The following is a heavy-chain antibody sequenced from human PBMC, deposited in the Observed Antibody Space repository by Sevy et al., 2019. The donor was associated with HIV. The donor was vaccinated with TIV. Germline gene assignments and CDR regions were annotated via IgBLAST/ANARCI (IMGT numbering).Heavy chain of an antibody. CDR3: AAINWYFDL. V-gene: IGHV3-48*01. Sequence: GGSLRLSCAASGFTFSSYSMNWVRQAPGKGLEWISYISSSSGTIYYADSVKGRFTISRDNAKNSLYLQMNNLRVEDTAVYYYAAINWYFDLWGRSTLVTVSS. CDR1: GFTFSSYS. CDR2: ISSSSGTI. J-gene: IGHJ2*01.